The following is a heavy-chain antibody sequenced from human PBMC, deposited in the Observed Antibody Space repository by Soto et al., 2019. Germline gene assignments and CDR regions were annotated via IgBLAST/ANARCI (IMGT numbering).Heavy chain of an antibody. CDR2: INHSGST. D-gene: IGHD6-13*01. V-gene: IGHV4-34*01. CDR3: ARGLVRDSSSWKPRPPNWFDP. J-gene: IGHJ5*02. Sequence: SETLSLTCAVYGGSFSGYYWSWIRQPPGKGLEWIGEINHSGSTNYNPSLKSRVTISVDTSKNQFSLKLSSVTAADTAVYYCARGLVRDSSSWKPRPPNWFDPWGQGTLVTVSS. CDR1: GGSFSGYY.